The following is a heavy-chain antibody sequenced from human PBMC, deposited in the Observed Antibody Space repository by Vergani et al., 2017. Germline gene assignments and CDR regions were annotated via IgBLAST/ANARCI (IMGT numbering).Heavy chain of an antibody. Sequence: QVQLQESGPGLVEPSETLSLTCAVSGYSIRHGYYWGWIRQPPGKGLEWIGSIYHSGSTHYNPSLKSRVTISVDTSKNDFSLKVTSVTAADTAVYYCTRQPQEGASGPPSVPTWGQGISVIVSS. CDR3: TRQPQEGASGPPSVPT. J-gene: IGHJ4*02. CDR2: IYHSGST. V-gene: IGHV4-38-2*01. CDR1: GYSIRHGYY. D-gene: IGHD5-12*01.